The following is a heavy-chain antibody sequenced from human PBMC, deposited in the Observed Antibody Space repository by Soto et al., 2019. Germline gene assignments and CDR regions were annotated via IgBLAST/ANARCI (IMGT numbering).Heavy chain of an antibody. Sequence: QGQLVESGGGVVQPGGSLRLSCAASGFIFSAYGIHWVRQAPGKGLGWVAIVWYDGINKYYADSVKGRFTISRDNFKNTVDLQINSLRVEDTAVYYCARLAYSNFLGGLDSWGQGTLVTASS. CDR2: VWYDGINK. D-gene: IGHD1-26*01. CDR3: ARLAYSNFLGGLDS. J-gene: IGHJ5*01. CDR1: GFIFSAYG. V-gene: IGHV3-33*01.